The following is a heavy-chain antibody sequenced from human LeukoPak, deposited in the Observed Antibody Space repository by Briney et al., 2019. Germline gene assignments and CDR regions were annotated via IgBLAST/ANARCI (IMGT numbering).Heavy chain of an antibody. CDR1: GGTFSSYA. J-gene: IGHJ1*01. Sequence: SVKVSCKASGGTFSSYAISWVRQAPGQGLEWMGGIIPIFGTANYAQKFQGRVTITADESTSTAYMELSSLRSEDTAVYYRARAPQDIVVVPAPFAEYFQHWGQAPWSPSPQ. D-gene: IGHD2-2*01. CDR2: IIPIFGTA. V-gene: IGHV1-69*13. CDR3: ARAPQDIVVVPAPFAEYFQH.